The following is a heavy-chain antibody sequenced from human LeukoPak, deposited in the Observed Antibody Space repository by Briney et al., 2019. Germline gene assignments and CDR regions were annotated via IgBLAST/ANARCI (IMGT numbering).Heavy chain of an antibody. CDR1: GFTVSSNY. V-gene: IGHV3-53*01. CDR3: AKYLSGFFDY. Sequence: GGSLRLSCAASGFTVSSNYMTWVRQAPGKGLEWVSVIYKNAITYYADTVKGRFTISRDNSKNTLYLQMNSLRAEDTAVYYCAKYLSGFFDYWGQGTLVTVSS. D-gene: IGHD3-22*01. J-gene: IGHJ4*02. CDR2: IYKNAIT.